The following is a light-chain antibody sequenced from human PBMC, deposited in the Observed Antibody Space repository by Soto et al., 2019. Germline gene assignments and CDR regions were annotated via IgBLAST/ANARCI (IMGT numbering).Light chain of an antibody. J-gene: IGKJ5*01. CDR2: AAS. Sequence: SQLTLSTSSLSASVGDRDHITCLASQGNSSYLAWYQQKPGKAPKLLIYAASTLQSGVPSRFSGSGSGTDFTLTISSLQPEDFATYYCQQLNSYPITFGQGTRLEI. CDR3: QQLNSYPIT. V-gene: IGKV1-9*01. CDR1: QGNSSY.